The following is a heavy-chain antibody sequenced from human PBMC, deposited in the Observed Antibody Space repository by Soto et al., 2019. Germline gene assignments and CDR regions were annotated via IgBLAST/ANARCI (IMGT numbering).Heavy chain of an antibody. CDR1: GFTFSNYW. CDR2: IDHDGPT. CDR3: VRDSHGDY. V-gene: IGHV3-74*01. Sequence: EVQLVESGGGLVQPGGSLRLSCAGSGFTFSNYWMHWVRQAPGKGLEWVSRIDHDGPTDYADSVGGRFTISRDNAENTLYLQMNSLRPVDTAVYYCVRDSHGDYWGQGTLVTVSS. J-gene: IGHJ4*02.